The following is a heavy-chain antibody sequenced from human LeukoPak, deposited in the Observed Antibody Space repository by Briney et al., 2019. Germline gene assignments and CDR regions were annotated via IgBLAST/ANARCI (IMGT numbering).Heavy chain of an antibody. CDR3: AKANSYMVRGVIFDY. Sequence: GGSLRLSCAASGFTFSSYGMSWVRQAPGKGLEWVSSISSSSSYIYYADSVKGRFTISRDNSKNTLYLQMNSLRAEDTAVYYCAKANSYMVRGVIFDYWGQGTLVTVSS. CDR2: ISSSSSYI. CDR1: GFTFSSYG. J-gene: IGHJ4*02. V-gene: IGHV3-21*04. D-gene: IGHD3-10*01.